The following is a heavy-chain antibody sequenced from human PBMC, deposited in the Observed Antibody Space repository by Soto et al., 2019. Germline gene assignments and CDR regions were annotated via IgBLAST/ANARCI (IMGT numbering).Heavy chain of an antibody. Sequence: SETLSLTCTVSGGSISGYYWSWIRQPPGKGLEWIGYMYNTGSTVYNPSFKSRVTISVDTSKNQFSLKLSSVTAADTAVYYCARSVVVPAAPDYWGQGTLVTVSS. V-gene: IGHV4-59*12. D-gene: IGHD2-2*01. J-gene: IGHJ4*02. CDR2: MYNTGST. CDR1: GGSISGYY. CDR3: ARSVVVPAAPDY.